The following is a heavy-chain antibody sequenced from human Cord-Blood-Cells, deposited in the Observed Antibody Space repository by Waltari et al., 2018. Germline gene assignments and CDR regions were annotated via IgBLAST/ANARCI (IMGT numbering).Heavy chain of an antibody. CDR1: GGTFSSYA. V-gene: IGHV1-69*01. D-gene: IGHD6-6*01. CDR3: ARVLTYSSSSFDD. Sequence: QVQLVQSGAEVKKPGSSVKVSCKASGGTFSSYAISWVRQAPGQGLEWMGGIFPILGTANDAQKFEGRVKITADESTSTAYMELSSLRSEDTAVYYCARVLTYSSSSFDDWGQGTLVTVSS. J-gene: IGHJ4*02. CDR2: IFPILGTA.